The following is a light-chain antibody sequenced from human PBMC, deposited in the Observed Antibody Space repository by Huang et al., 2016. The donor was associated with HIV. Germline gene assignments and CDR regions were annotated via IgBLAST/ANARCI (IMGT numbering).Light chain of an antibody. V-gene: IGKV3-15*01. Sequence: EIVMTQSPATLSVSPGERATLSCRASQSVSSSLAWYQQKSGQAPRLLMYGASTRATGIPARFSCSGSGTEFTLTISSLQSEDFAVYYCQQDHTWPPGRLTFGGGTKVEIK. CDR3: QQDHTWPPGRLT. CDR1: QSVSSS. CDR2: GAS. J-gene: IGKJ4*01.